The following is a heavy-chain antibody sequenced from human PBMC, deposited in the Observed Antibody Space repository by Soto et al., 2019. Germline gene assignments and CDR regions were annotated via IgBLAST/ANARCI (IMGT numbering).Heavy chain of an antibody. CDR3: ARTRATPASRNLDY. D-gene: IGHD1-1*01. CDR2: INPTGGT. J-gene: IGHJ4*02. V-gene: IGHV4-34*01. CDR1: GGSFSGYY. Sequence: NPSETLSLTCAVYGGSFSGYYWSWVRQSPGKGLEWIGEINPTGGTNYNPSLKSRVTISVDTSKDQFSLQLSSVTAADTAVYYCARTRATPASRNLDYWGQGTLVTVSS.